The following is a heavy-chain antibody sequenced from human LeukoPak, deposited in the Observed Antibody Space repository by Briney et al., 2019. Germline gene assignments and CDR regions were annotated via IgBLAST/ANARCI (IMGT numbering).Heavy chain of an antibody. CDR1: GGSISSYY. CDR3: ARVLWFGEFINWFDP. J-gene: IGHJ5*02. D-gene: IGHD3-10*01. V-gene: IGHV4-59*01. Sequence: PSETLSLTCTVSGGSISSYYWSWIRQPPEKGLEWIGYIYYSGSTNYNPSLKSRVTISVDTSKNQFSLKLSSVTAADTAVYYCARVLWFGEFINWFDPWGQGTLVTVSS. CDR2: IYYSGST.